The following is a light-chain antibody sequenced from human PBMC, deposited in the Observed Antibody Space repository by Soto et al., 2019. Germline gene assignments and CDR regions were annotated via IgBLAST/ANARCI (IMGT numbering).Light chain of an antibody. V-gene: IGKV3-20*01. J-gene: IGKJ1*01. CDR2: GAS. Sequence: EIVLTQTPGTQSLSPGERATLSCRASQSVSSSYLTWYQQKPGQAPRPLIYGASSRAIGMPDRFSGNGSGTNFSLTISRLEPEDFTVYYCRHYVSSPWSFGQGTMVEV. CDR3: RHYVSSPWS. CDR1: QSVSSSY.